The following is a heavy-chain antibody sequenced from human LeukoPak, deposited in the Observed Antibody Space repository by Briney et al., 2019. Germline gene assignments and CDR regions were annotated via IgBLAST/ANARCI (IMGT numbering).Heavy chain of an antibody. CDR3: AKDRTRAADGTYFDY. Sequence: QTGGSLRLSCAASGFTFSSFGMHWVRQAPGKGLEWISFIRYDGSNKYYTDSVKGRFTISRDNSQNTLYLQMNSLRTEDTALYFCAKDRTRAADGTYFDYGGQGTWVTVSS. J-gene: IGHJ4*02. D-gene: IGHD6-13*01. V-gene: IGHV3-30*02. CDR2: IRYDGSNK. CDR1: GFTFSSFG.